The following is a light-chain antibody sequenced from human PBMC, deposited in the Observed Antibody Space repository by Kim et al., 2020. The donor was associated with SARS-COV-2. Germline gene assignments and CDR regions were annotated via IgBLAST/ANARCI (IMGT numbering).Light chain of an antibody. V-gene: IGKV3-15*01. CDR1: QSVSSD. Sequence: VSPGERATLSCRASQSVSSDLAWYQQKAGQAPRLLIYGASTRATGIPARFSGSGSGTEFTLTISSLQSEDSAVYYCQQYKDWPPLTFGGGTKVEI. CDR3: QQYKDWPPLT. J-gene: IGKJ4*01. CDR2: GAS.